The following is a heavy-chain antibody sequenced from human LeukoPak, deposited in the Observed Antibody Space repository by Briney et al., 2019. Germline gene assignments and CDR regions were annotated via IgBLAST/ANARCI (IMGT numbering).Heavy chain of an antibody. Sequence: GASVKVSCKASGYTFTSYDINWVRQATGQVLVWMGWMNPNSGNTGYAQKFQGRVTMTRNTSISTAYMELSSLRSEDTAVYYCARYSSSWYSYYHGMDVWGQGTTVTVSS. D-gene: IGHD6-13*01. CDR1: GYTFTSYD. CDR3: ARYSSSWYSYYHGMDV. J-gene: IGHJ6*02. V-gene: IGHV1-8*01. CDR2: MNPNSGNT.